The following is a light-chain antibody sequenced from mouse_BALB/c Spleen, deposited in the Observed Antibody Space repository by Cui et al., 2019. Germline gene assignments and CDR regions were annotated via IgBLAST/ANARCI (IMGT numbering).Light chain of an antibody. CDR2: STS. J-gene: IGKJ2*01. Sequence: QIVLTQSPAIMSASVGERVTMTCTASSSVSSSYLHWYQQKPGTSPKLWIYSTSNLASGVPARFSGSGSGTSYSLTISSMEAEDAATYYCHQYHSSPYTFGGGTKLEIK. CDR1: SSVSSSY. CDR3: HQYHSSPYT. V-gene: IGKV4-74*01.